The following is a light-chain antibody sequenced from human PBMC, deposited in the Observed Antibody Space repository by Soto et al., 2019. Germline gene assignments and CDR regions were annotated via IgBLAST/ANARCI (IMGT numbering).Light chain of an antibody. V-gene: IGKV3-15*01. CDR1: QSVRSN. J-gene: IGKJ3*01. CDR2: GAS. CDR3: QQYNNWPFT. Sequence: EIVMTQSPAILSVSPGERATLSCRASQSVRSNLAWYQQKPGQAPRLLIYGASTRATGIPARFSGSGSGTEFTLTISSLQSEDFAVYFCQQYNNWPFTFGPGTKVDIK.